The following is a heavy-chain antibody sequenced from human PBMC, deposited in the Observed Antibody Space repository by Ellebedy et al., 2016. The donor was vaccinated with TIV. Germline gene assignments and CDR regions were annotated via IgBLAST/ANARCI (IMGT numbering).Heavy chain of an antibody. CDR3: TTVGPYDSSGTDY. CDR1: GFTFSNAW. CDR2: IKSKTDGGTT. D-gene: IGHD3-22*01. J-gene: IGHJ4*02. Sequence: GESLKISCAASGFTFSNAWMSWVRQAPGKGLEWVGRIKSKTDGGTTDYAAPVKGRFTISRDDSKHTLYLQMNSLKTEDTAVYYCTTVGPYDSSGTDYWGQGTLVTVSS. V-gene: IGHV3-15*01.